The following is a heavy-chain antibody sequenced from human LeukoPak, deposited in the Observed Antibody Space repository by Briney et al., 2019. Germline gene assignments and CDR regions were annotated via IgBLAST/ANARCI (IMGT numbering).Heavy chain of an antibody. J-gene: IGHJ4*02. CDR3: ATDSDGGNSNY. D-gene: IGHD4-23*01. Sequence: SVKVSCKASGGTFSSYAISWVRQAPGQGLEWMGRIIPILGIANYAQKFQGRVTITADKSTSTAYMELSSLRSEDTAVYYCATDSDGGNSNYWGQGTLVTVSS. V-gene: IGHV1-69*04. CDR1: GGTFSSYA. CDR2: IIPILGIA.